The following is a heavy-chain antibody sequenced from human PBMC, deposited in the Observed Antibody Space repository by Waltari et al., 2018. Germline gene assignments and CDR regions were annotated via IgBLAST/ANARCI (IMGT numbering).Heavy chain of an antibody. V-gene: IGHV3-33*01. J-gene: IGHJ3*02. CDR3: ARAPRGIAFDI. CDR1: GFTFSSYG. CDR2: IWDDGSNK. D-gene: IGHD3-16*01. Sequence: QVQLVESGGGVVQPGRSLRLSCAASGFTFSSYGMHWVRQAPGKGLEWVAVIWDDGSNKYYADSVKGRFTISRDNSKNTLYLQMNSLRAEDTAVYYCARAPRGIAFDIWGQGTMVTVSS.